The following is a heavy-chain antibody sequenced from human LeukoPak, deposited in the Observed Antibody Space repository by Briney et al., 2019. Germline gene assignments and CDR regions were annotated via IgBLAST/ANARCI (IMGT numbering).Heavy chain of an antibody. CDR1: GFTFSSYE. J-gene: IGHJ4*02. V-gene: IGHV3-48*03. CDR3: ARGEVYSGSYYGVDY. CDR2: ISSSGSTI. D-gene: IGHD1-26*01. Sequence: GGSLRLFCAASGFTFSSYEMNWVRQAPGKGLEWVSYISSSGSTIYYADSVKGRFTISRDNAKNSLYLQMNSLRAEDTAVYYCARGEVYSGSYYGVDYWGQGTLVTVSS.